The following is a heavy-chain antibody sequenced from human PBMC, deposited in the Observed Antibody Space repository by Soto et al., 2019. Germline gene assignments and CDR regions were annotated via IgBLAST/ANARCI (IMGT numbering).Heavy chain of an antibody. CDR2: IYYSWNTNYNPSLT. J-gene: IGHJ4*02. Sequence: PETLSLTCTVSGGSISSYYWSWIRQPPGRGLEWIGYIYYSWNTNYNPSLTNYNPSLKSRVTISVDTSKNQFSLKLSSVTAADTAVYYCARGMAEEQIFYYFDYWGQGALVT. CDR3: ARGMAEEQIFYYFDY. V-gene: IGHV4-59*01. D-gene: IGHD3-9*01. CDR1: GGSISSYY.